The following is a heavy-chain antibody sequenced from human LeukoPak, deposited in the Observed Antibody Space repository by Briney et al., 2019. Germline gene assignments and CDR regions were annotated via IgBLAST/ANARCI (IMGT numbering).Heavy chain of an antibody. J-gene: IGHJ6*03. CDR1: GFTFSNAW. D-gene: IGHD2-2*01. CDR2: IKSKTDGGTT. CDR3: TTLHEETVVVPAATARFYYYYYMDV. Sequence: GGSLRLSCAASGFTFSNAWMSWVRQAPGKGLEWVGRIKSKTDGGTTDYAAPVKGRFTISRDDSKNTLYLQMNSLKTEDTAVYYCTTLHEETVVVPAATARFYYYYYMDVWGKGTTVTISS. V-gene: IGHV3-15*01.